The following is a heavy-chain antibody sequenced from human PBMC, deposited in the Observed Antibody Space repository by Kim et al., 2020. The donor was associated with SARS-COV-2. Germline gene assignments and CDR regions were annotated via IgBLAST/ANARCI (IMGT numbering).Heavy chain of an antibody. CDR1: GGSFSGYY. Sequence: SETLSLTCAVYGGSFSGYYWSWIRQPPGKGLEWIGEINHSGSTNYNPSLKSRVAISVDTSKNQFSLKLSSVTAADTAVYYCARATQRITIFGVPPPYYYYYMDVWGKGTTVTVSS. CDR2: INHSGST. D-gene: IGHD3-3*01. CDR3: ARATQRITIFGVPPPYYYYYMDV. V-gene: IGHV4-34*01. J-gene: IGHJ6*03.